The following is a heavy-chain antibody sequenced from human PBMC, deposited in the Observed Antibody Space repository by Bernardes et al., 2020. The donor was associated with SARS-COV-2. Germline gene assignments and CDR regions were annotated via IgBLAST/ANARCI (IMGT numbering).Heavy chain of an antibody. J-gene: IGHJ2*01. CDR2: INDSGST. V-gene: IGHV4-34*01. Sequence: SETLSLTCAVYSGSFSGYYWSWIRQTPGKGLEWIGEINDSGSTKYNPAPKSRVTISVDPSKNQFSLKLNSVTAADTAVYYCARGSAAVVSHFMLLFANWYLDLWGRGTLVTVSS. CDR1: SGSFSGYY. CDR3: ARGSAAVVSHFMLLFANWYLDL. D-gene: IGHD2-15*01.